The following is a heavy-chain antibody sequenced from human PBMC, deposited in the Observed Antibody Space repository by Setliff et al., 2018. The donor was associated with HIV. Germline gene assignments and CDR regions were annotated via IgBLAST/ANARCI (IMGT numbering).Heavy chain of an antibody. D-gene: IGHD5-12*01. CDR3: AFSKQMATMAFDY. V-gene: IGHV4-4*07. CDR1: GVSISNYY. Sequence: SETLSLTCTVSGVSISNYYWSWIRQPAGKGLEWIGRIYTSGNTNYNPSLKSRITLSTDTSKNQFSLKLSSVTAADTAVYYCAFSKQMATMAFDYWGQGALVTVSS. CDR2: IYTSGNT. J-gene: IGHJ4*02.